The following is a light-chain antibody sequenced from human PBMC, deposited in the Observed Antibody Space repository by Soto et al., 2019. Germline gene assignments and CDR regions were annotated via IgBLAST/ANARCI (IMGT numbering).Light chain of an antibody. Sequence: IVLTQSPGTLSLSPGERPTLPCRASQTFSNSFLSWFQQIPGEAPRLLIYGASMRATGIPDRLSGSGSGTDFTLTIRRLEPEDFAVYYCQQCGSSSTFGQGTRLEIK. CDR3: QQCGSSST. CDR1: QTFSNSF. CDR2: GAS. J-gene: IGKJ5*01. V-gene: IGKV3-20*01.